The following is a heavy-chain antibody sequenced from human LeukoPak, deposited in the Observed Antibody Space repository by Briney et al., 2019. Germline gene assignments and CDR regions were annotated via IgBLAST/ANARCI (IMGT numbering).Heavy chain of an antibody. CDR2: ISPSSGMI. CDR3: AREWEYTSTSEGGFDN. V-gene: IGHV3-48*01. J-gene: IGHJ4*02. D-gene: IGHD6-6*01. CDR1: GFTFSRNS. Sequence: PGGSLRLSCAASGFTFSRNSMNWVRQAPGKGLEWVSHISPSSGMIYYADSVKGRFTISRDNAKNSLYLQMNSLRAEDTAVYYCAREWEYTSTSEGGFDNWGQGTLVTVSS.